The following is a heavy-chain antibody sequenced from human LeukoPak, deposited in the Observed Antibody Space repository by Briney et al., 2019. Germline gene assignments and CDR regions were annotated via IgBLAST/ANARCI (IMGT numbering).Heavy chain of an antibody. J-gene: IGHJ6*02. D-gene: IGHD6-6*01. CDR2: IIPILGIA. Sequence: SVKVSCKASGGTFSSYAISWVRQAPGQGLEWMGRIIPILGIANYAQKFQGRVTITADKSTSTAYMELSSLRSEDTAVYYCARDLGAXRPXYXXGMDVWGQGTXVTVSS. V-gene: IGHV1-69*04. CDR3: ARDLGAXRPXYXXGMDV. CDR1: GGTFSSYA.